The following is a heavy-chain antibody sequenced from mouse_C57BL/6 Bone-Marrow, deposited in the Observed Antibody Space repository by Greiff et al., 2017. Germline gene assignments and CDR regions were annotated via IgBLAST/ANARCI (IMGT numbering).Heavy chain of an antibody. J-gene: IGHJ2*01. CDR2: IYPRSGNT. CDR1: GYTFTSYG. D-gene: IGHD1-1*01. CDR3: ARRLRRYRFDY. V-gene: IGHV1-81*01. Sequence: LQESGAELARPGASVKLSCKASGYTFTSYGISWVKQRTGQGLEWIGEIYPRSGNTYYNEKFKGKATLTADKSSSTAYMELRSLTSEDSAVYFCARRLRRYRFDYWGQGTTLTVSS.